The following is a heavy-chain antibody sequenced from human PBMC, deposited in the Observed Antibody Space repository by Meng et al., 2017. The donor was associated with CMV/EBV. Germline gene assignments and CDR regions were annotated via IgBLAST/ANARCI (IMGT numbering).Heavy chain of an antibody. J-gene: IGHJ5*02. CDR1: GYTFTGYY. V-gene: IGHV1-2*02. CDR3: ARTRRVVVTNWFDP. D-gene: IGHD2-21*02. Sequence: SGYTFTGYYMHWVRQAPGQGLEWMGWINPNSGGTNYAQKFQGRVTMTRDTSISTAYMELSRLRSDDTAVYYCARTRRVVVTNWFDPWGQGTLVTVSS. CDR2: INPNSGGT.